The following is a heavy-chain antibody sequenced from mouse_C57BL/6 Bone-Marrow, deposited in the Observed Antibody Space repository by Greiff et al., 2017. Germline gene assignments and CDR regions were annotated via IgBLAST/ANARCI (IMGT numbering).Heavy chain of an antibody. Sequence: DVMLVASEGGLVQPGSSMKLSCTASGFTFSDYYMAWVRQVPEKGLEWVANINYDGSSTYYLDSLKSRFIISRDNAKNILYLQMSSLKSEDTATYYCAREGAFCFDYWGQGTTLTVSS. CDR1: GFTFSDYY. CDR2: INYDGSST. V-gene: IGHV5-16*01. J-gene: IGHJ2*01. CDR3: AREGAFCFDY.